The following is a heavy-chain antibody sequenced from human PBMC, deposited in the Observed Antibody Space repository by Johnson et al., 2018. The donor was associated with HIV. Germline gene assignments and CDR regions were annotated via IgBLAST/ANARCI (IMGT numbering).Heavy chain of an antibody. Sequence: QVQLVESGGGVVQPGRSMRLSCAASGFSFSSYAMHWVRQAPGKGLEWVAVISYDGSNKYYADSVKGRFTISRDNSKNTLYLQMNSRRAEDTAVYYCATFQLAAEGDAFDIWGQGTMVTVSS. CDR1: GFSFSSYA. J-gene: IGHJ3*02. CDR3: ATFQLAAEGDAFDI. CDR2: ISYDGSNK. D-gene: IGHD6-25*01. V-gene: IGHV3-30*04.